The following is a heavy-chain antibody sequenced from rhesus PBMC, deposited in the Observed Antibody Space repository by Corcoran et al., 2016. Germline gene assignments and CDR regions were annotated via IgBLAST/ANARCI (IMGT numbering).Heavy chain of an antibody. J-gene: IGHJ4*01. CDR1: GGSISSNY. V-gene: IGHV4-173*01. CDR3: ARWRWGVWNYFDY. Sequence: QLQLQESGPGLVKPSETLSLTFAVSGGSISSNYWSWIRQPPGKGMVWIGRISGSGGSTYYNPSLKRRVTISTDTSKHQFSLKLSAVTAADTAVYYCARWRWGVWNYFDYWGQGVLVTVSS. D-gene: IGHD2-39*01. CDR2: ISGSGGST.